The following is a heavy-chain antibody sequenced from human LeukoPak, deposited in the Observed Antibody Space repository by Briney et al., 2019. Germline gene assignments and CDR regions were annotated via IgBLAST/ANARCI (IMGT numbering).Heavy chain of an antibody. CDR2: ISFDEARK. CDR3: ARSNNLDDWFDN. CDR1: GFTFSSYD. D-gene: IGHD1-14*01. V-gene: IGHV3-30*04. Sequence: PGRPLRLSCAASGFTFSSYDTHWVRQAPGKGLGWVAFISFDEARKYYAHSLKGRFPFSRDNSTNTLSFNMDCLRPRATAVLSCARSNNLDDWFDNWGQGTLVTVAS. J-gene: IGHJ4*02.